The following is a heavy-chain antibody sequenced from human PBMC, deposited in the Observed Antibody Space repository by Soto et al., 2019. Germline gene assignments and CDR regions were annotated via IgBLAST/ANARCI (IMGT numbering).Heavy chain of an antibody. J-gene: IGHJ4*02. V-gene: IGHV4-4*02. CDR2: IYHIGST. Sequence: XASLCLASTVSGGCNSSRNWWRWVRQPPGKGLEWIGEIYHIGSTNYNPSLKSRVTISVDKSKNQFSLKVNSVTAADAAVYYCARGWGIAAAGSDLWGQGTLVTVSS. D-gene: IGHD6-13*01. CDR3: ARGWGIAAAGSDL. CDR1: GGCNSSRNW.